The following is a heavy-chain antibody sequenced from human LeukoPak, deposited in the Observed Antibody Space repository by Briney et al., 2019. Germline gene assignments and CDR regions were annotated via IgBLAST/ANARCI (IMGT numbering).Heavy chain of an antibody. CDR3: ARVSCSSTSCPRRDALDV. CDR2: IYYSGST. V-gene: IGHV4-59*01. CDR1: GGSISSYY. D-gene: IGHD2-2*01. J-gene: IGHJ3*01. Sequence: SETLSLTCTVSGGSISSYYWSWIRQPPGKGLEWIGYIYYSGSTNYNHSLKSRVTISVDTSKTQFSLNLTSVTTADTAVYYCARVSCSSTSCPRRDALDVWGQGTMVTVSS.